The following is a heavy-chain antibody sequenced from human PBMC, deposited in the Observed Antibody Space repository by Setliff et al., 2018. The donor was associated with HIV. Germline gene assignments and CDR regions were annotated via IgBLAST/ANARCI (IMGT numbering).Heavy chain of an antibody. CDR3: ARHEPVPTDAFVI. J-gene: IGHJ3*02. CDR2: IYTSGST. Sequence: PSETLSLTCTVSGGSMNSYYWSWIRQPPGKGLEWIGYIYTSGSTKYNPSLKSRVTILVDPSKNQFSLRLSSVTAADTAVYYCARHEPVPTDAFVIWGQGTMVTVSS. CDR1: GGSMNSYY. V-gene: IGHV4-4*09.